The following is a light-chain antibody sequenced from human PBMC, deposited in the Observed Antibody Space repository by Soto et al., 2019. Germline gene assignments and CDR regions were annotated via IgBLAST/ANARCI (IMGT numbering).Light chain of an antibody. CDR3: SSYTTSGTPYV. CDR1: SSDIGSYNH. CDR2: AVS. V-gene: IGLV2-14*03. Sequence: QSVLTQPASVSGSPGQSITISCSGTSSDIGSYNHVAWYQQFPGKSPKLMIYAVSDRPPGVSDRFSGSKSGNTASLTISGLQPEDEADYYCSSYTTSGTPYVFGTGTKLTVL. J-gene: IGLJ1*01.